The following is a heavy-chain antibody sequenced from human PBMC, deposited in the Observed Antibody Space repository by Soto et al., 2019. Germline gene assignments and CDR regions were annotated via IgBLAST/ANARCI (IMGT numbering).Heavy chain of an antibody. V-gene: IGHV4-59*01. CDR3: ARDTSGSLDDAFDI. CDR2: IYYSGST. Sequence: SETLSHTCTVSGGPISSYYWSWIRQPPGKGLEWIGYIYYSGSTNYNPSLKSRVTISVDTSKNQFSLKLSSVTAADTAVYYCARDTSGSLDDAFDIWGQGTMVTVSS. J-gene: IGHJ3*02. D-gene: IGHD1-26*01. CDR1: GGPISSYY.